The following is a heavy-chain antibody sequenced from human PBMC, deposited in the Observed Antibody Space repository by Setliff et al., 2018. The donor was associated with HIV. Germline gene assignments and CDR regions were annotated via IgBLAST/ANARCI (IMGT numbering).Heavy chain of an antibody. CDR1: GYTFTVYY. CDR2: INPNNCDT. D-gene: IGHD3-22*01. Sequence: ASVKVSCKASGYTFTVYYMHWVRQAPGQGLEWMGWINPNNCDTNYAQKFQGRVTLTRDTSISTAYMELSRLTSDDTAVYYCARALTTGDYWGQGTLVTVSS. V-gene: IGHV1-2*02. J-gene: IGHJ4*02. CDR3: ARALTTGDY.